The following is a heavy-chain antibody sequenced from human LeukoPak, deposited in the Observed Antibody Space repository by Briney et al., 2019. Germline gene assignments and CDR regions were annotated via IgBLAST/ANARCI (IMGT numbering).Heavy chain of an antibody. CDR1: GYIFDNHG. D-gene: IGHD5-18*01. CDR3: ARDGESHSYGLAYMDV. Sequence: EASVKVSCKASGYIFDNHGISWVRQAPGQGLEWMGWISPYTGETNHAQKFEGRVTMTTDTSASTASMELRGLRSGDTAVYYCARDGESHSYGLAYMDVWGKGTTVTVSS. J-gene: IGHJ6*03. CDR2: ISPYTGET. V-gene: IGHV1-18*01.